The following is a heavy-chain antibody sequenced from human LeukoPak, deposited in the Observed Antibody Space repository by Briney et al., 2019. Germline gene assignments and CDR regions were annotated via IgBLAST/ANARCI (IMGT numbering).Heavy chain of an antibody. Sequence: SETLSLTCAVYGGSFSGYYWSWIRQPPGKGLEWIGEINHSGSTNYNPSLKSRVTISVDTSKNQFSLKLSSVTAADTAVYYCARGLTYSSNWYGYWGQGTLVTVSS. CDR2: INHSGST. D-gene: IGHD6-13*01. J-gene: IGHJ5*01. CDR3: ARGLTYSSNWYGY. V-gene: IGHV4-34*01. CDR1: GGSFSGYY.